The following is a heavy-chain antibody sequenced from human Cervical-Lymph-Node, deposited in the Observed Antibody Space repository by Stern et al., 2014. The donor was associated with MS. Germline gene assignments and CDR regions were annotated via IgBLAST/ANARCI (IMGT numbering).Heavy chain of an antibody. CDR2: VSYDGLNE. D-gene: IGHD5-18*01. CDR1: GFTFTSYA. J-gene: IGHJ3*01. CDR3: ARGAYTYGFDGFSGAFDL. V-gene: IGHV3-30*04. Sequence: QVQLVESGGGVVQPGKSLRLSCGPSGFTFTSYAMHWVRQAPGKGLDWVAGVSYDGLNEYYADSVKGRLTISRDNSKKTVSLQMNSLRPEDTALYYCARGAYTYGFDGFSGAFDLWGQGTMVTVSS.